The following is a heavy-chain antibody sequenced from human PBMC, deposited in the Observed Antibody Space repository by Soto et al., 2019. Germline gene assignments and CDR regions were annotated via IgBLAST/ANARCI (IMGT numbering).Heavy chain of an antibody. CDR3: AKGRAPSGWYPPYYYGMDV. D-gene: IGHD6-19*01. Sequence: GGSLRLSCAASGFTFSSYAMSWVRQAPGKGLEWVSAISGSGGGTYYADSVKGRFTISRDNSKNTLYLQMNSLRAEDTAVYYCAKGRAPSGWYPPYYYGMDVWGQGTTVTVSS. CDR1: GFTFSSYA. CDR2: ISGSGGGT. V-gene: IGHV3-23*01. J-gene: IGHJ6*02.